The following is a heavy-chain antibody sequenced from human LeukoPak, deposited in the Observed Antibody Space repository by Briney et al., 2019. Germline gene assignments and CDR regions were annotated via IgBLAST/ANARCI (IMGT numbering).Heavy chain of an antibody. Sequence: GGSLRLSCAASGFTFSGSAMHWVRQASGKGLEWVGRIRSKANSYATAYAASEKGRFTTSRDDSKNTAYLQMNSLKTEDTAVYYCTRNTGYSSGSYYYYGMDVWGKGTTVTVSS. J-gene: IGHJ6*04. CDR1: GFTFSGSA. V-gene: IGHV3-73*01. CDR3: TRNTGYSSGSYYYYGMDV. CDR2: IRSKANSYAT. D-gene: IGHD6-25*01.